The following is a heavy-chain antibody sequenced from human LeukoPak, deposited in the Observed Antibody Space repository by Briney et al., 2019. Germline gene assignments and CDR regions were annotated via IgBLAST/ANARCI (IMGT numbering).Heavy chain of an antibody. J-gene: IGHJ4*02. CDR3: ARGPPNWGYDY. D-gene: IGHD7-27*01. Sequence: ASVTVSCKASGYTFTSYDFNWVRQATGQRPEWMGWMSPNSGDTGYAQKFQDRVTMTRNTSISTAYMELSSLRSDDTAVYYCARGPPNWGYDYWGPGTLVTVSS. CDR2: MSPNSGDT. CDR1: GYTFTSYD. V-gene: IGHV1-8*01.